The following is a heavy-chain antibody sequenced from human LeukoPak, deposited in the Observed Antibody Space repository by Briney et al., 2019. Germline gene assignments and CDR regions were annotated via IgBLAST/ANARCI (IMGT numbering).Heavy chain of an antibody. CDR2: ISPYNDNT. Sequence: ASVKVSCKDSGYTFTSYGISWVRQAPGQGLEWMGWISPYNDNTHYAPNLQGTITMTRDTSPTPAYTESRGLRPDGNGLFYLSGGAYFDYWGQGTLVTVSS. V-gene: IGHV1-18*01. J-gene: IGHJ4*02. CDR3: SGGAYFDY. CDR1: GYTFTSYG.